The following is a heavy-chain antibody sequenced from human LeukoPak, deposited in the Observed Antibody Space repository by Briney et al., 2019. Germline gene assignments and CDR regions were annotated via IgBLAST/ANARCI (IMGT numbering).Heavy chain of an antibody. CDR2: IYYSGST. D-gene: IGHD3-22*01. Sequence: SETLSLTCTVSGGSLSSGSYYWSWIRQPPGRGLEWIGYIYYSGSTNYNPSLKSRVTISVDTSKNQFSLKLSSVTAADTAVYYCARLGYDSSAKADYWGQGTLVTVSS. CDR3: ARLGYDSSAKADY. J-gene: IGHJ4*02. CDR1: GGSLSSGSYY. V-gene: IGHV4-61*01.